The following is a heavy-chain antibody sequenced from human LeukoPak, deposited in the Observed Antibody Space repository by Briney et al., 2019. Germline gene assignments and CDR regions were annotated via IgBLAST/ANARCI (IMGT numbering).Heavy chain of an antibody. V-gene: IGHV4-4*07. D-gene: IGHD3-3*01. CDR2: IYTSGNI. CDR1: GGSISSHS. CDR3: ARQIFTRYYDFWSGYLDWFDP. Sequence: SETLSLTCTVSGGSISSHSWSWIRQPAGKGLEWIGRIYTSGNINYNPSLKSRVTMSVDTSKNQFSLRLSSVTAADTAVYYCARQIFTRYYDFWSGYLDWFDPWGQGTLVTVSS. J-gene: IGHJ5*02.